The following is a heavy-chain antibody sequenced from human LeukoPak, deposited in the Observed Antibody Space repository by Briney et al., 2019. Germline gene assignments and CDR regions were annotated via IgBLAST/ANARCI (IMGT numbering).Heavy chain of an antibody. CDR2: ISGSGGST. V-gene: IGHV3-23*01. D-gene: IGHD3-22*01. CDR3: AKDLRPYYYDSSGYFDY. Sequence: PGGSLRLSCTASGFTFGDHAMSWVRQAPGKGLEWVSAISGSGGSTYYADSMKGRFTISRDNSKNTLYLQMNSLRAEDTAVYYCAKDLRPYYYDSSGYFDYWGQGTLVTVSS. J-gene: IGHJ4*02. CDR1: GFTFGDHA.